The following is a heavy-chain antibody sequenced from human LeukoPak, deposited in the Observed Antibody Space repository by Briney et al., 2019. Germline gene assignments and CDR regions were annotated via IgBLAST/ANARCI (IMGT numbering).Heavy chain of an antibody. J-gene: IGHJ4*02. CDR3: ARAKLGYCSSTSCYPFDY. V-gene: IGHV1-18*01. CDR2: INAYNGNT. Sequence: VQVSFKASGYTFTSYGISWGRPAPGQGLEWMGWINAYNGNTNYAQKLQGRVTMTTDPSTSTAYMELRSLRSDDTAVYYCARAKLGYCSSTSCYPFDYWGQGTLVTVSS. D-gene: IGHD2-2*01. CDR1: GYTFTSYG.